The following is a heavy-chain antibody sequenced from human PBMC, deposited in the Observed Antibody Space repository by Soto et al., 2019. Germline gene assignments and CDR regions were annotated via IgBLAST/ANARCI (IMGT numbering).Heavy chain of an antibody. V-gene: IGHV4-34*01. CDR3: ARDVPSPLLNSSGWPLPKNWFDP. D-gene: IGHD6-19*01. Sequence: SETLSLTCAVYGGSFSGYYWSWIRQPPGKGLEWIGEINHSGSTNYNPALKSRVTISVDPSKNQFSLTLSSVTAADTAVYYCARDVPSPLLNSSGWPLPKNWFDPWGQGTLVTVSS. CDR2: INHSGST. CDR1: GGSFSGYY. J-gene: IGHJ5*02.